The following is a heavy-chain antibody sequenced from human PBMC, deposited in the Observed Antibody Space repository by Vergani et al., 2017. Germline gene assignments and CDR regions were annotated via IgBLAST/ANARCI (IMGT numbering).Heavy chain of an antibody. J-gene: IGHJ5*02. CDR1: GGSISSHY. CDR3: ARDSGYYGSGSYYNWFDP. V-gene: IGHV4-59*11. D-gene: IGHD3-10*01. CDR2: IYYSGST. Sequence: QVQLPESGPGLVKPSETLSLTCPVSGGSISSHYWSWIRQPPGKGLEWIGYIYYSGSTNYNPSLKSRVTISVDTSKNQFSLQRSSVTAADTAVYYCARDSGYYGSGSYYNWFDPWGQGTLVTVSS.